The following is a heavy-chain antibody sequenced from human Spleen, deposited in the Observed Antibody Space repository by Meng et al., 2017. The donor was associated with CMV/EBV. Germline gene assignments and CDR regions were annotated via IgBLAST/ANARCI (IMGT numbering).Heavy chain of an antibody. Sequence: GESLKISCAASGFTFSSYAMNWVRQAPGKGLVWVSRINSDGSSTSYADSVKGRFTISRDNAKNTLYLQMNSLRAEDTAVYYCAITYYYDSSGYIADRYFDYWGQGTLVTAPQ. CDR1: GFTFSSYA. CDR3: AITYYYDSSGYIADRYFDY. V-gene: IGHV3-74*01. D-gene: IGHD3-22*01. J-gene: IGHJ4*02. CDR2: INSDGSST.